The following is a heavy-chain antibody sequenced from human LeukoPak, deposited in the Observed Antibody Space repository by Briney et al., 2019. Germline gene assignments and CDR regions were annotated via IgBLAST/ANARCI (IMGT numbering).Heavy chain of an antibody. D-gene: IGHD5-12*01. V-gene: IGHV3-20*04. J-gene: IGHJ4*02. Sequence: GGSLRLSCAASGFTFDDYGMTWVRQAPGKGLEWVSGINWNGGSTGYAASVKGRFTISRDNAKNSLYLQMNSLRAEDTALYYCARRSGYDSNYFDYWGQGTLVTVSS. CDR1: GFTFDDYG. CDR3: ARRSGYDSNYFDY. CDR2: INWNGGST.